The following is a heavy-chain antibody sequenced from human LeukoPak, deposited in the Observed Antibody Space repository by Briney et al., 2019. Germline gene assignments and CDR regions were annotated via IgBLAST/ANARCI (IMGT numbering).Heavy chain of an antibody. CDR1: GFTFSSYA. CDR3: AKEGRPYQYYGMDV. D-gene: IGHD6-25*01. V-gene: IGHV3-30-3*01. J-gene: IGHJ6*02. CDR2: ISYDGSNK. Sequence: GRSLRLSCAASGFTFSSYAMHWVRQAPGKGLEWVAVISYDGSNKNYAESVRGRFTISRDSANSTLDLQMNGLRAEDTAVYYCAKEGRPYQYYGMDVWGQGTTVTVSS.